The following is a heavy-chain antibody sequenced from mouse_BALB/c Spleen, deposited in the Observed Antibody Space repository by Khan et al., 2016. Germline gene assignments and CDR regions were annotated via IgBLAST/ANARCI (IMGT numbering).Heavy chain of an antibody. Sequence: EVQLQESGPSLVKPSQTLSLTCSVTGDSITNGYWNWIRKFPGDKLEYMGYINYSGGTYYNPSLKSRISITRDTSQNHYYLQLNSVTTGDTATYYCAIWDGYPYGLDYWGQGTSVTFSS. D-gene: IGHD2-3*01. V-gene: IGHV3-8*02. CDR1: GDSITNGY. CDR2: INYSGGT. CDR3: AIWDGYPYGLDY. J-gene: IGHJ4*01.